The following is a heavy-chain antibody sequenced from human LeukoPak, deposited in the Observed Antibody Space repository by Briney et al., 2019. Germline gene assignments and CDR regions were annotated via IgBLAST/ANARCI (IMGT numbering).Heavy chain of an antibody. CDR1: GFSFTNYG. CDR2: LWFDGNSE. CDR3: ARAFAFYYHGMDV. V-gene: IGHV3-33*01. D-gene: IGHD3-10*01. J-gene: IGHJ6*02. Sequence: GGSLRLSCAASGFSFTNYGMHWVSQTPGKGLEWVATLWFDGNSEYYADSVKGRFTISRDSSNNTLYLQMNSLRAEDTSVYYCARAFAFYYHGMDVWGQGTTVTVSS.